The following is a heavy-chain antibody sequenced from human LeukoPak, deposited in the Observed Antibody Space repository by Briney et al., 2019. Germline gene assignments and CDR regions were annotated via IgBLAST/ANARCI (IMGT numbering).Heavy chain of an antibody. J-gene: IGHJ4*02. Sequence: GGSLRLSCAASGFTFNKYAMSWVRQAPGKGLEWVSAISSSGGSTYYADSVKGRFTISRDNSKNTLYLQMNSLRAEDTAVYYCAKDGRMPSVFWFGELPYYFDSWGQGTLVTVSS. CDR2: ISSSGGST. D-gene: IGHD3-10*01. V-gene: IGHV3-23*01. CDR1: GFTFNKYA. CDR3: AKDGRMPSVFWFGELPYYFDS.